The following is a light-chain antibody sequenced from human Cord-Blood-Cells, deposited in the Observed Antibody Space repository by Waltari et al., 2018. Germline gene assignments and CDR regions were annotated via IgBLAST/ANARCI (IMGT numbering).Light chain of an antibody. V-gene: IGLV1-47*01. CDR3: AAWDDSLSGVV. CDR2: RQH. CDR1: SSNIASNS. J-gene: IGLJ2*01. Sequence: QSVLTQPPSASGTPGQRVTISCSGSSSNIASNSVYWYQQLPGTAPKLLFLRQHLRPSGVPGRFCGSKPGTSSSRAISGLRSEGEADYYCAAWDDSLSGVVFGGGTKLTVL.